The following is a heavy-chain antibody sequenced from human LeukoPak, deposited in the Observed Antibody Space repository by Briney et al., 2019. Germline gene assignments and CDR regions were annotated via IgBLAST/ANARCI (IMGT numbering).Heavy chain of an antibody. CDR3: AKDPAKVVSSFDY. V-gene: IGHV3-23*01. CDR2: ISGSGGST. J-gene: IGHJ4*02. CDR1: GFTFSDYY. Sequence: GGSLRLSCAASGFTFSDYYMNWIRQAPGKGLEWVSSISGSGGSTYYADSVKGRFTISRDNSKNTLYLQMNSLRAEDTAVYYCAKDPAKVVSSFDYWGQGTLVTVSS. D-gene: IGHD2-15*01.